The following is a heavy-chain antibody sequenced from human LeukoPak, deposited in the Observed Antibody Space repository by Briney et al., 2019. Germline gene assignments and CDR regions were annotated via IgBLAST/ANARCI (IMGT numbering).Heavy chain of an antibody. D-gene: IGHD6-13*01. CDR1: GGSISSYY. V-gene: IGHV4-4*09. CDR2: IYTSGST. J-gene: IGHJ4*02. Sequence: SETLSLTYTVSGGSISSYYWSWIRQPPGKGLEWIGNIYTSGSTNYNPSLRSRVTMSVDTSKNQISLKLSSVTAADTAAYFCARFIYSTPRLDYWGQGTLVTVSS. CDR3: ARFIYSTPRLDY.